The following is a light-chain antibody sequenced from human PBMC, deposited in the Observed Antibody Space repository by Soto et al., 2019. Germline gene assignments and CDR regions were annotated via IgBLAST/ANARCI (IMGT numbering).Light chain of an antibody. CDR3: SSYTSGSTLVV. V-gene: IGLV2-14*01. Sequence: QSVLTQPASVSGSPGQSITISCTGSSSDVGAYNYVSWYQQHPGKAPRLMIYEVTNRPSGVSNRFSGSKSGNTASLTISGIRAEDEADYYCSSYTSGSTLVVFGGGTKLTVL. CDR1: SSDVGAYNY. CDR2: EVT. J-gene: IGLJ2*01.